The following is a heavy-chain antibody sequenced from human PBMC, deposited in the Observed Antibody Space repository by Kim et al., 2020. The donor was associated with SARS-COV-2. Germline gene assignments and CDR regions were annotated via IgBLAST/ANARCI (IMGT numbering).Heavy chain of an antibody. V-gene: IGHV5-51*01. Sequence: YSPSFQGKLTSSADKSISTAYLHWGSLKASDTAIYYCARRTIAVAARFDPWGQGTLVTVSS. CDR3: ARRTIAVAARFDP. D-gene: IGHD6-19*01. J-gene: IGHJ5*02.